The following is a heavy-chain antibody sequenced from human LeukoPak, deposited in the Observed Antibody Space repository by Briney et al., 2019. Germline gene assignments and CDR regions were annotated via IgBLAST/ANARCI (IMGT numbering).Heavy chain of an antibody. CDR2: ISGSADNT. Sequence: GGSLRLSCVGSRFTFSNYAMTWVRQAPGKGLEWVSGISGSADNTYNAESVKGRFTISTDNSKNSLYLQMNSLSVEDTAVYYCAKGIVDTPIEGRYYYYYDGDVWGKGTTVIVSS. J-gene: IGHJ6*03. CDR3: AKGIVDTPIEGRYYYYYDGDV. D-gene: IGHD5-12*01. V-gene: IGHV3-23*01. CDR1: RFTFSNYA.